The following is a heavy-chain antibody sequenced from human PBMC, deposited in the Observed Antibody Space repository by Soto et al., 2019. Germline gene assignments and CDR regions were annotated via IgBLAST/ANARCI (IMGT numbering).Heavy chain of an antibody. CDR2: ISYDGSNK. D-gene: IGHD2-2*01. J-gene: IGHJ6*02. CDR3: AKDQRYCSSTSCIYYYYGMDV. Sequence: GGSPRLGCAASGFTVSSYVMHGVRQAPGKGLEWVAVISYDGSNKYYADSVKGRFTISRDNSKNTLYLQMNSLRAEDTAVYYCAKDQRYCSSTSCIYYYYGMDVWGQGTTVTVYS. CDR1: GFTVSSYV. V-gene: IGHV3-30*18.